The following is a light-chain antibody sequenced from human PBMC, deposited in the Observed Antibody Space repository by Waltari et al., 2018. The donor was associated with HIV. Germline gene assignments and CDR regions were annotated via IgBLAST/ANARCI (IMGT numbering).Light chain of an antibody. J-gene: IGKJ4*01. CDR3: QQYHNWPPLT. Sequence: EIVMTQSPATLSVSPGERATLFCRASESVSSNLAWYQRKPGQAPRLLIHNAFTRATGIPARFSGSGSGTEFTLTISSLQSEDYAVYYCQQYHNWPPLTFVGGTKVEIK. V-gene: IGKV3-15*01. CDR1: ESVSSN. CDR2: NAF.